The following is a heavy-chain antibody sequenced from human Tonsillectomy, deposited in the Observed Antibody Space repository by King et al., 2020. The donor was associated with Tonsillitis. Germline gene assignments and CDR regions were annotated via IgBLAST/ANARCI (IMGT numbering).Heavy chain of an antibody. CDR2: INQGGSEE. Sequence: VQLVESGGGLVQPGGSLRLSCAASGFTFSTYWMSWVRQAPGKGLEWVANINQGGSEEYYVDSVKGRFTISRDNAKNSLYLQMNSLRVEDTAVYYCAREGGGAAAGRRAADMWGQGTMVTVS. CDR3: AREGGGAAAGRRAADM. CDR1: GFTFSTYW. J-gene: IGHJ3*02. D-gene: IGHD6-13*01. V-gene: IGHV3-7*01.